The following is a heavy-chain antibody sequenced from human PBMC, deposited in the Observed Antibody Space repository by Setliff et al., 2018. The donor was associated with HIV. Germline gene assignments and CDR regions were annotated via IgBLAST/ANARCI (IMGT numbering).Heavy chain of an antibody. Sequence: SETLSLTCTVSGGSISSHYWSWIRQPPGKGLEWIGGIYYNGITNYNPSLKSRVTVSVDTSKNQFSLKLSAVTAAGTAVYYCARAGYYGSTSYWEYFQHWGQGTLVTVS. CDR2: IYYNGIT. J-gene: IGHJ1*01. CDR3: ARAGYYGSTSYWEYFQH. CDR1: GGSISSHY. V-gene: IGHV4-59*11. D-gene: IGHD3-22*01.